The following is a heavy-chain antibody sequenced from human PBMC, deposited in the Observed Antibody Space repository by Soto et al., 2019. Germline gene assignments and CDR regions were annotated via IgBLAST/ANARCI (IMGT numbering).Heavy chain of an antibody. J-gene: IGHJ4*02. CDR1: GFSFSDAW. CDR2: IKSKAHGETA. CDR3: TTGVDGYNPFYY. Sequence: EAQLVESGGGLVEPGGSLRVSCAASGFSFSDAWMIWVRQAPGKGLEWVGRIKSKAHGETADYAAPVKGRFTISRDDSKNTVYLPMNILKIEDTAVYYCTTGVDGYNPFYYWGQGTLVTVSS. D-gene: IGHD5-12*01. V-gene: IGHV3-15*07.